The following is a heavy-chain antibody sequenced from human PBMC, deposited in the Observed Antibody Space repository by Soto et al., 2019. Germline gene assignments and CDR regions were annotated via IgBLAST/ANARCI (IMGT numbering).Heavy chain of an antibody. CDR2: IYPGDSDT. D-gene: IGHD6-6*01. CDR3: AGRTYIAAPEYYHYGMDV. V-gene: IGHV5-51*01. CDR1: GYSFTSYW. Sequence: GESLKISCKGSGYSFTSYWIGWVRQMPGKGLEWMGIIYPGDSDTRYSPSFQGQVTISADKSISTAYLQWSSLKASDTATYYCAGRTYIAAPEYYHYGMDVWGQGTTVTVSS. J-gene: IGHJ6*02.